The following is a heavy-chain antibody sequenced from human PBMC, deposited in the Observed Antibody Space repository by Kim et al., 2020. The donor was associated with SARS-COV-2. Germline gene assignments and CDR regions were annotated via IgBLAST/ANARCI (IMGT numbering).Heavy chain of an antibody. CDR2: ISYDGSNK. Sequence: GGSLRLSCAASGFTFSSYGMHWVRQAPVKGLEWVAVISYDGSNKYYADSVKGRFTISRDNSKNTLYLQMNSLRAEDTAVYYCAKDLGHVLRYFDWLESDYYYGMDVWGQGTTVTVSS. CDR1: GFTFSSYG. V-gene: IGHV3-30*18. D-gene: IGHD3-9*01. J-gene: IGHJ6*02. CDR3: AKDLGHVLRYFDWLESDYYYGMDV.